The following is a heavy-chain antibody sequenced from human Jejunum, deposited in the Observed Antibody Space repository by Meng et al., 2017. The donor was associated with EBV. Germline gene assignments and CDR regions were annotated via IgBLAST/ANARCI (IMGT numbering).Heavy chain of an antibody. Sequence: VQLAVVVPGLGNPPGTLALTCAVSGGSISNNVWWNWVRQPPGKGLEWIGEIYHSGLTNYNPSLKSRVTISVDTSKNKFSLNLASVTAADTAVYYCARSPGSWRLDYWGPGTLVTVSS. CDR2: IYHSGLT. J-gene: IGHJ4*02. D-gene: IGHD3-10*01. CDR3: ARSPGSWRLDY. CDR1: GGSISNNVW. V-gene: IGHV4-4*03.